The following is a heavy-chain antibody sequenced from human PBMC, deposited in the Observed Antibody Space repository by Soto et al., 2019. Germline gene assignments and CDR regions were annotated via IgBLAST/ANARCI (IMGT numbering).Heavy chain of an antibody. D-gene: IGHD6-19*01. CDR2: ISGSGAST. CDR3: AKDRDTSGWISGY. CDR1: GLTFSSYA. V-gene: IGHV3-23*01. J-gene: IGHJ4*02. Sequence: EVQLLESGGGLVQPGGSLRLSCAASGLTFSSYAMSWVRQAPGQGLEWVSGISGSGASTYYADSVKGRFTISRDNSKKTLYLQMNSLRAEDTAVYYCAKDRDTSGWISGYWGQGTLVTVSS.